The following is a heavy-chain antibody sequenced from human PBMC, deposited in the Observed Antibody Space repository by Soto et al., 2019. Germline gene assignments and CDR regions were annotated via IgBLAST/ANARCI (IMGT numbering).Heavy chain of an antibody. CDR2: IYHSGST. D-gene: IGHD1-1*01. CDR1: GGSISGGGYS. V-gene: IGHV4-30-2*01. Sequence: QLQLQESGSGLVRPSQTLSLTCAVSGGSISGGGYSWNWIRQPRGKGLEWIGYIYHSGSTLYNPPLKSRVTISVDKSKNQCSLKLSSVTAADTAVYYCARDQLEGNWFDPWGQGTLVTVSS. J-gene: IGHJ5*02. CDR3: ARDQLEGNWFDP.